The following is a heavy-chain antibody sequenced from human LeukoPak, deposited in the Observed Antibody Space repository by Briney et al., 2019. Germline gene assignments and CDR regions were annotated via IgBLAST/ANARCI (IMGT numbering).Heavy chain of an antibody. D-gene: IGHD2-21*02. V-gene: IGHV3-66*01. CDR2: IYSGGST. CDR1: GFTVSSNY. J-gene: IGHJ4*02. CDR3: ARDKAYCGGDCYQPLGY. Sequence: GGSLRLSCAASGFTVSSNYMSWVRQAPGKGLEWVSVIYSGGSTYYADSVKGGFTISRDNSKNTLYLQMNSLRAEDTAVYYCARDKAYCGGDCYQPLGYWGQGTLVTVSS.